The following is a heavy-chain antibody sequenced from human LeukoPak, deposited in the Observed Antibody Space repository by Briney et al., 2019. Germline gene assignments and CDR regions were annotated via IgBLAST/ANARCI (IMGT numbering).Heavy chain of an antibody. Sequence: GGSLRLSCAASGFTFSNAWMSWVRQAPGKGLEWVGRIKSKTDGGTTDYAAPVKGRFTISRDDSKNTLYLQMNSLKTEDTAVYYCTTDLPTVVNWFDPWGQGTLVTVSS. CDR2: IKSKTDGGTT. D-gene: IGHD4-23*01. J-gene: IGHJ5*02. V-gene: IGHV3-15*01. CDR3: TTDLPTVVNWFDP. CDR1: GFTFSNAW.